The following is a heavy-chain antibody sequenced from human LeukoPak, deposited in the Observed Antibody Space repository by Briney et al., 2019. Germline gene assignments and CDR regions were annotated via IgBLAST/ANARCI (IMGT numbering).Heavy chain of an antibody. V-gene: IGHV4-34*01. J-gene: IGHJ4*02. CDR3: ARCTKQWLVFGYYFDY. Sequence: SETLSLTCAVYGGSFSGYYWSWIRQPPGKGLEWIGEINHSGSTNYNPSLKSRVTISVDTSKNQFSLKLSSVTAADTAVYYCARCTKQWLVFGYYFDYWGQGTLATVSS. D-gene: IGHD6-19*01. CDR2: INHSGST. CDR1: GGSFSGYY.